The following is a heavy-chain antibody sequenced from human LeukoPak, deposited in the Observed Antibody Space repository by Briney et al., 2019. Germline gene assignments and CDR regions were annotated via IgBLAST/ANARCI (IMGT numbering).Heavy chain of an antibody. J-gene: IGHJ4*02. D-gene: IGHD2/OR15-2a*01. CDR2: IYPGDSDT. Sequence: GESLKISCQGSGYSFNSYWIGWVRQMPGKGLEWMGIIYPGDSDTRYSPSFQGQVIISVDKSIGTAYLQWSSLKASDTAMYYCARGNTVASFDYWGQGTLVTVPS. V-gene: IGHV5-51*01. CDR1: GYSFNSYW. CDR3: ARGNTVASFDY.